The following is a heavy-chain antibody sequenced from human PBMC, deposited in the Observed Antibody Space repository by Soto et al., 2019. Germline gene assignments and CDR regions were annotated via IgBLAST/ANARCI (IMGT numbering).Heavy chain of an antibody. V-gene: IGHV1-2*02. D-gene: IGHD2-8*01. CDR1: GYTFSGYD. Sequence: QVQLVQSGAEVKKPGASVKVSCKASGYTFSGYDIHWVRQAPGHGLESMGWISPNNGGTNYGQKFQGRVTMTTDTSIRTAYMEVSSLRSDDTAVYYCSVTGVSDVDYWGQGTLVTVSS. J-gene: IGHJ4*02. CDR3: SVTGVSDVDY. CDR2: ISPNNGGT.